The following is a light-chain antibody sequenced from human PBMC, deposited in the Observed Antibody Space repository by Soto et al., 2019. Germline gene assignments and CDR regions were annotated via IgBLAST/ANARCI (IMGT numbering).Light chain of an antibody. J-gene: IGLJ1*01. CDR1: NSDVGGYNY. CDR3: SSYAGSNNYV. Sequence: QSVLTQPASVSGSPGQSITISCTGTNSDVGGYNYVSWYQKHPGKAPKLMIYEVSKRPSGVPDRFSGSKSGNTASLTVSGLQAEDEADYYCSSYAGSNNYVFGTGTKLTVL. CDR2: EVS. V-gene: IGLV2-8*01.